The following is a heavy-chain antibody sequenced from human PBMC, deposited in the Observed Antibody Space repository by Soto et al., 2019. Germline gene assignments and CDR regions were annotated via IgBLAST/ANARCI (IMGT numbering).Heavy chain of an antibody. CDR3: ARRREDDILTGYRYYYGMDV. CDR1: GGSISSSSYY. CDR2: IYYSGST. V-gene: IGHV4-39*01. D-gene: IGHD3-9*01. Sequence: PSETLSLTCTVSGGSISSSSYYWGWIRQPPGKGLEWIGSIYYSGSTYYNPSLKSRVTISVDTSKNQFSLKLSSVTAADTAVYYCARRREDDILTGYRYYYGMDVWGQGTTVTVSS. J-gene: IGHJ6*02.